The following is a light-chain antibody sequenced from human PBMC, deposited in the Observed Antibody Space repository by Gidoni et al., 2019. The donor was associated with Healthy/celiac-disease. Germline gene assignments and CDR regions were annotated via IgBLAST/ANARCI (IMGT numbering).Light chain of an antibody. J-gene: IGLJ2*01. CDR2: QDS. CDR1: NLGDKY. V-gene: IGLV3-1*01. Sequence: SYELTQPPSVSVSPGQTASITCSGDNLGDKYACWYQQKPGQSPVLVIEQDSKRPSGIPERFSGSNSGNTATLTISGTQARDEADYYCQAWDSSTGGVVFGGGTKLTVL. CDR3: QAWDSSTGGVV.